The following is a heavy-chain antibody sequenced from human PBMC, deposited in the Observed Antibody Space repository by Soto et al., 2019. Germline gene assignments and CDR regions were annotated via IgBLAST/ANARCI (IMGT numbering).Heavy chain of an antibody. Sequence: QITLKESGPTLVKPTQTLTLTCTFSGFSLSTSGVGVGWIRQPPGKALEWLALIYWDDDKRYSPSLKSRLTITQHTSKHQVVLTMTHMDPVDTATYYCARANRVSRFDYWGQGTLVTVSS. V-gene: IGHV2-5*02. CDR3: ARANRVSRFDY. CDR1: GFSLSTSGVG. D-gene: IGHD3-22*01. J-gene: IGHJ4*02. CDR2: IYWDDDK.